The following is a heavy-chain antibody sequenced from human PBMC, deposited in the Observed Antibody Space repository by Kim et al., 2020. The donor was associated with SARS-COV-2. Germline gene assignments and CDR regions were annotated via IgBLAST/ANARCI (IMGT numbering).Heavy chain of an antibody. CDR1: TYSFTSYW. D-gene: IGHD4-4*01. CDR2: IDPSDSYT. Sequence: GESLKISCEGSTYSFTSYWISWVRQMPGKGLEWMGRIDPSDSYTNYSPSFQGHVTMSVDESISTAYLQWSSLKASDTAIYYCARHKNSEMATVEDKWGQGTLVTVSS. V-gene: IGHV5-10-1*01. J-gene: IGHJ4*02. CDR3: ARHKNSEMATVEDK.